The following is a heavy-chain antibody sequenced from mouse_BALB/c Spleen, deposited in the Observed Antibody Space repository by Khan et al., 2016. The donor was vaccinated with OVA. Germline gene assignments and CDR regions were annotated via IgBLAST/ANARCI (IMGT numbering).Heavy chain of an antibody. Sequence: VQLKQSGPDLVKPGASVKMSCKASGYSFTGYYMNWVKQSHGKSLECIGRVNPNTGNTNYNQKFRGKAILLVDTSSSTASMELRSLPSEDSAVYYCARGYDFFAYWGQGTLVTVSA. D-gene: IGHD2-14*01. V-gene: IGHV1-26*01. CDR1: GYSFTGYY. J-gene: IGHJ3*01. CDR3: ARGYDFFAY. CDR2: VNPNTGNT.